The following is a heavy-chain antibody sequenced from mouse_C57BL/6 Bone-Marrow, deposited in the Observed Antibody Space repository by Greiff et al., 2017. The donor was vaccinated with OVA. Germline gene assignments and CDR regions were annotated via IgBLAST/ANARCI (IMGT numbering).Heavy chain of an antibody. CDR2: INPDSSTI. CDR1: GVDFSRYW. CDR3: ARKRTSNWYFDV. J-gene: IGHJ1*03. Sequence: AAGGVDFSRYWMSWVRRAPGKGLEWIGEINPDSSTINYAPSLKDKFIISRDNAKNTLYLQMSKVRSEDTALYYCARKRTSNWYFDVWGTGTTVTVSS. V-gene: IGHV4-1*01.